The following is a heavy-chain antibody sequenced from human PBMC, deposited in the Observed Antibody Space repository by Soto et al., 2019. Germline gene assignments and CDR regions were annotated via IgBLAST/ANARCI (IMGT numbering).Heavy chain of an antibody. CDR3: AREVVGATDGMNV. CDR1: GLTFSDSG. D-gene: IGHD1-26*01. CDR2: IFHDGGNK. V-gene: IGHV3-33*01. J-gene: IGHJ6*02. Sequence: GGSLRLSCASSGLTFSDSGMHWVRQAPGKGLEWVAVIFHDGGNKYYADSVKGRFTSSRDNSKNTLYLQMNSLRAEDTAVYYCAREVVGATDGMNVWGQETTVPVSS.